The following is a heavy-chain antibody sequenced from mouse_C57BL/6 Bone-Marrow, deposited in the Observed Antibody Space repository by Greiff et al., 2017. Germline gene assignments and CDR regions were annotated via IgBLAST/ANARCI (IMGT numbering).Heavy chain of an antibody. D-gene: IGHD1-1*01. CDR3: ARAPIYYSGSSWDIEV. CDR1: GYSFTGYY. V-gene: IGHV1-42*01. Sequence: VQLQQPGPELVKPGASVKISCKASGYSFTGYYMNWVKQSPEQSLEWIGEINPSTGGTTYNQKFKAKDTLTVDKSSSTAYMQLKRLTSEDSAVYYGARAPIYYSGSSWDIEVWGTGTTVTVSS. J-gene: IGHJ1*03. CDR2: INPSTGGT.